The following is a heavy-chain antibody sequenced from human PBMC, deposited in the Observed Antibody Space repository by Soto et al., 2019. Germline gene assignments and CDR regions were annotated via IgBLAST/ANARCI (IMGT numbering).Heavy chain of an antibody. Sequence: QVQLVQSGSEVQKPGSSVKVSCKASGDTFSSYAISWVRQAPGQGLEWMGGIIPFFGSPKFAQKFQGRLTITADESTSTAYMQLSSLRSEATAVYYCAVGDPSDYWGQGTLITVSS. CDR2: IIPFFGSP. CDR1: GDTFSSYA. V-gene: IGHV1-69*01. D-gene: IGHD2-21*02. J-gene: IGHJ4*02. CDR3: AVGDPSDY.